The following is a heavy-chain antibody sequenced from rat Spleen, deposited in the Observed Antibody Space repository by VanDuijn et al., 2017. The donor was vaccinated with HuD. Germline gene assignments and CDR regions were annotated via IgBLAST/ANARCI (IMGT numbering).Heavy chain of an antibody. J-gene: IGHJ2*01. CDR1: GFTFSAYW. Sequence: EVQLVETGGGLVQPGRSLKLSCVASGFTFSAYWMYWVRQAPGKGLEWVSSISSDGSSTYYRDSVKGRFTISRDNAKSTLYLQMDSLRSEDTATYYCARHTPFNYGTVGDYWGQGVMVTVSS. CDR3: ARHTPFNYGTVGDY. V-gene: IGHV5-58*01. CDR2: ISSDGSST. D-gene: IGHD1-11*01.